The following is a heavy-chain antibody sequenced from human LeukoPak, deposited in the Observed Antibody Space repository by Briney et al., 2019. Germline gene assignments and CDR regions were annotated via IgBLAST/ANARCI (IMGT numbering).Heavy chain of an antibody. CDR1: GFTFSSHR. J-gene: IGHJ6*03. CDR2: IYYIGNT. CDR3: ARQTLCTGGSCYPPRYMDV. D-gene: IGHD2-15*01. V-gene: IGHV4-39*01. Sequence: GSLRLSCAASGFTFSSHRMSWIRQPPGKGLEWIGSIYYIGNTYYNPSLKSRVTISVDTSKNEFSLKLSSVTATDTAVYYCARQTLCTGGSCYPPRYMDVWGKGTTVTISS.